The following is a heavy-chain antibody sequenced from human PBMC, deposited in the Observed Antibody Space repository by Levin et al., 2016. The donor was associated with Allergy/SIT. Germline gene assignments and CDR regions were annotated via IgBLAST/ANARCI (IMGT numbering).Heavy chain of an antibody. J-gene: IGHJ4*02. CDR2: IYYSGST. CDR3: ASGAGGKYDY. D-gene: IGHD1-1*01. V-gene: IGHV4-59*01. Sequence: WIRQPPGKGLEWIGYIYYSGSTNYNPSLKSRVTISVDTSKNQFSLKLSSVTAADTAVYYCASGAGGKYDYWGQGTLVTVSS.